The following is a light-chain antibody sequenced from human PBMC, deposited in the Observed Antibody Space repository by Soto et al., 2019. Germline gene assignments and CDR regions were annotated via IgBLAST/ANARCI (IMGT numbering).Light chain of an antibody. V-gene: IGKV3-15*01. J-gene: IGKJ5*01. CDR2: GAS. CDR3: QQYNNWPPIT. Sequence: IVMTQSPATLSVSPWGRATLSCRASQSVSIKLAWYQQKPGQAPRLLIYGASTRATGIPARFTGSGSGTEFTLTISSLQSEDFAVYYCQQYNNWPPITFGQGTRLEIK. CDR1: QSVSIK.